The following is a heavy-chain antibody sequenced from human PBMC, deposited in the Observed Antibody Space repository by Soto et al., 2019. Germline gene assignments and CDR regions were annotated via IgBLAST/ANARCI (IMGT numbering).Heavy chain of an antibody. V-gene: IGHV1-2*02. J-gene: IGHJ5*02. CDR1: GYNFRDYY. CDR2: ITPNTGDR. CDR3: ARSGDRKSSSAWIDP. Sequence: ASVKVSCKASGYNFRDYYLHWVRQAPGLGLEWMGWITPNTGDRDYAQRFQGRITLTTDTSLDTAYMEINGLTLDDTAIYYCARSGDRKSSSAWIDPWGQGALVTVSS. D-gene: IGHD6-6*01.